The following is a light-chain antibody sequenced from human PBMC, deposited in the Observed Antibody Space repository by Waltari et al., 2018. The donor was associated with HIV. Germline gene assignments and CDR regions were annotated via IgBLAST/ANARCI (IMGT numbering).Light chain of an antibody. CDR2: WVS. CDR1: RTVFGLTYQVGY. V-gene: IGKV4-1*01. CDR3: QQYYTAPYT. Sequence: IVMTQSPASLAVTLGDRVTINSKSSRTVFGLTYQVGYLSWYQEKPGQPPKLLIRWVSTREVGVPERFSAGGYGTEFTLTISSLQEEDVGVYYCQQYYTAPYTFGQGTRVEVK. J-gene: IGKJ2*01.